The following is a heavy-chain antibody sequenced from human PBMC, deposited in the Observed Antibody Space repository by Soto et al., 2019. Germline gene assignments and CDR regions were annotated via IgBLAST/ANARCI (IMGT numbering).Heavy chain of an antibody. CDR3: ARGDYGEDVWGIFDP. V-gene: IGHV3-53*04. J-gene: IGHJ5*02. Sequence: EVQLVESGGGLVQPGGSLRLSCAASGFTVSSNYMSWVRQAPGKGLEWVSVIYSGGSTYYADSVKGRFTISRHNSKNTLYLQMNGLRAEDTAVYYCARGDYGEDVWGIFDPWGQGTLVTVSS. CDR1: GFTVSSNY. CDR2: IYSGGST. D-gene: IGHD4-17*01.